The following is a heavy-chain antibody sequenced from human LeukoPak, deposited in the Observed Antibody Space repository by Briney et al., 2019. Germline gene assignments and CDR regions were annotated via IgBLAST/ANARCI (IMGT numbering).Heavy chain of an antibody. J-gene: IGHJ2*01. CDR3: ATLYYDSSGRFYWYFDL. D-gene: IGHD3-22*01. CDR2: TNSDGSST. CDR1: GFTFSSYW. V-gene: IGHV3-74*01. Sequence: GGSLRLSCAASGFTFSSYWMHWVRQAPGKGLVWVSRTNSDGSSTSYADSVKGRFTISRDNAKNTLYLQMNSLRAEDTAVYYCATLYYDSSGRFYWYFDLWGRGTLVTVSS.